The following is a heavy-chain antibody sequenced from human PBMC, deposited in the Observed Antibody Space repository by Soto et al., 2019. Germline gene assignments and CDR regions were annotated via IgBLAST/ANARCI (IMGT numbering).Heavy chain of an antibody. CDR2: ISSSSSYI. CDR3: ASLTSYDSSGYYGY. CDR1: GFTFSSYS. D-gene: IGHD3-22*01. V-gene: IGHV3-21*01. Sequence: EVPLVESGGGLVKPGGSLRLSCAASGFTFSSYSMNWVRQAPGKGLEWVSSISSSSSYIYYADSVKGRFTISRDNAKNSLYLQMNSLRAADPAVYYCASLTSYDSSGYYGYWGQGTLVTVSS. J-gene: IGHJ4*02.